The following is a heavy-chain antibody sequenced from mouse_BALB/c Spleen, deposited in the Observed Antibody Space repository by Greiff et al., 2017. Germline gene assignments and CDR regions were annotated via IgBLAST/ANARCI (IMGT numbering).Heavy chain of an antibody. CDR2: ISYSGST. D-gene: IGHD2-4*01. Sequence: EVKLQESGPSLVKPSQTLSLTCSVTGYSITSGYWNWFRKFPGNKLEYMGYISYSGSTYYNPSLKSRISITRDTSKNPYYLQLNSVTTEDTATYYCERYPIGYDYNYYAMDDWGQGTSVTVSS. CDR1: GYSITSGY. V-gene: IGHV3-8*02. J-gene: IGHJ4*01. CDR3: ERYPIGYDYNYYAMDD.